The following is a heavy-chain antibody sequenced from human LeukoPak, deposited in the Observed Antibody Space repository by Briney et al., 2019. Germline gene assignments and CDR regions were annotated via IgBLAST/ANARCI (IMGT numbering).Heavy chain of an antibody. D-gene: IGHD1-1*01. Sequence: KTSETLSLTCTVSGASVSSGSSYWTWIRQPPGKGLEWPPGKGLEWIGYIHYSGSTNYNPSLKSRVTISVDTSKNQFSLKLSSVTAADTAVYYCARQPRYYFDYWGQGTLVTVSS. CDR2: IHYSGST. J-gene: IGHJ4*02. V-gene: IGHV4-61*01. CDR1: GASVSSGSSY. CDR3: ARQPRYYFDY.